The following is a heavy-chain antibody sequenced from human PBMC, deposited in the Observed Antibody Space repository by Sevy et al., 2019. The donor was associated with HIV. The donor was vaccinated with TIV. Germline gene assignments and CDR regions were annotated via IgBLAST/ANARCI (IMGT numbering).Heavy chain of an antibody. D-gene: IGHD6-19*01. CDR2: IYYTGST. Sequence: SETLSLTCTVSGDSISSNNFYWGWVRQPPEKGLEWIGSIYYTGSTYYNPSLKSRVTISVDTSKNQFSLKLTSVTAADTAVYYCAREAVALDYWGQGSLVTVSS. CDR1: GDSISSNNFY. V-gene: IGHV4-39*02. CDR3: AREAVALDY. J-gene: IGHJ4*01.